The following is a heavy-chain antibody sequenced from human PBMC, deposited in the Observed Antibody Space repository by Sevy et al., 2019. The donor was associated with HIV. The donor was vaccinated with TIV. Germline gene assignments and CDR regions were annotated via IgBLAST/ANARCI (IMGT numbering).Heavy chain of an antibody. D-gene: IGHD6-19*01. V-gene: IGHV3-49*03. CDR1: GFTFGDYA. Sequence: GGSLRLSCTVSGFTFGDYAMSWFRQAQGKGLGWVGFIRSKAYGGTTEYAPSVKGRFTISRDDSKSIAYLQMNSLKTEDTAVYYCTRDKQGEQWLVRAFDIWGQGTMVTVSS. J-gene: IGHJ3*02. CDR2: IRSKAYGGTT. CDR3: TRDKQGEQWLVRAFDI.